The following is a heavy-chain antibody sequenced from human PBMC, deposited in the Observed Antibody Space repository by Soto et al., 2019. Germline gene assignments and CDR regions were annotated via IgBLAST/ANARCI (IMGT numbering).Heavy chain of an antibody. V-gene: IGHV1-2*02. Sequence: QVQLVQSGAEVKKPGASVKVSCKASGYNFTGYSIHWVRQAHGQGLEWMGWIDPKNGDTNTAQKFQGRITMTRDTSLTTADMGQTSLRSDDTDIYYCAREGDPTLDHRADYWGQGSLVTDSS. CDR3: AREGDPTLDHRADY. D-gene: IGHD3-16*01. CDR2: IDPKNGDT. J-gene: IGHJ4*02. CDR1: GYNFTGYS.